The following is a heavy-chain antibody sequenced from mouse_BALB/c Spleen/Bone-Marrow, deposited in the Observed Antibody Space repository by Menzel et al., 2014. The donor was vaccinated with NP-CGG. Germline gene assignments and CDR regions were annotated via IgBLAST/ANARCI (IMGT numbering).Heavy chain of an antibody. CDR1: GYTFTTHW. J-gene: IGHJ2*01. CDR3: VRSDY. CDR2: INPSTGYT. V-gene: IGHV1-7*01. Sequence: VQLQQSGTELAKPGASVKMSCKASGYTFTTHWMHWVKQRPGQGLEWIGYINPSTGYTDYNQKFKDKATLTADKPSSTAYMQLISLTSEDSAVYYCVRSDYWGQGTTLTVSS.